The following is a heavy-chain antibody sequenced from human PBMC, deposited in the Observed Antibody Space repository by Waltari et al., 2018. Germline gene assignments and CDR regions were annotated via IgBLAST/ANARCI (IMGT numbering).Heavy chain of an antibody. V-gene: IGHV3-7*04. CDR2: IKQDGSEK. J-gene: IGHJ4*02. CDR3: AKDRQQLGIPY. D-gene: IGHD6-13*01. Sequence: EVQLVESGGGLVQPGGSLRLSCAASGFTFSSYWMSWVRPAPGEGLGWGANIKQDGSEKYDVDSVKGRFTISRDNAKNSLDLQMNSLRAEDTAVYYCAKDRQQLGIPYWGQGTLVTVSS. CDR1: GFTFSSYW.